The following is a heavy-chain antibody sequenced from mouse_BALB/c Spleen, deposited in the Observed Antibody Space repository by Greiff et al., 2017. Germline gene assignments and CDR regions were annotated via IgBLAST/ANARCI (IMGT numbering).Heavy chain of an antibody. D-gene: IGHD1-2*01. J-gene: IGHJ3*01. V-gene: IGHV5-17*02. CDR1: GFTFSSFG. CDR3: APLTTATGRFAY. CDR2: ISSGSSTI. Sequence: EVHLVESGGGLVQPGGSRKLSCAASGFTFSSFGMHWVRQAPEKGLEWVAYISSGSSTIYYADTVKGRFTISRDNPKNTLFLQMTSLRSEDTAMYYVAPLTTATGRFAYWGQGTLVTVSA.